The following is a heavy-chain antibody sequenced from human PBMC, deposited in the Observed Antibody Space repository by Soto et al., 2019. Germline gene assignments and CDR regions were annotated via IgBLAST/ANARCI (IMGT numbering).Heavy chain of an antibody. J-gene: IGHJ2*01. CDR3: ARKRICGSACHSSYWYFDL. V-gene: IGHV4-61*01. CDR2: VYYSGST. Sequence: VQLQESGPGLVKPSETLSLTCSSSGGSVNTGSYYWSWIRQSPGRGLEWIGYVYYSGSTKYNPSLKSRVTISVDTSQNQFSLKLTSVTAADTAVYYCARKRICGSACHSSYWYFDLWGRGTLVTVSS. CDR1: GGSVNTGSYY. D-gene: IGHD2-21*02.